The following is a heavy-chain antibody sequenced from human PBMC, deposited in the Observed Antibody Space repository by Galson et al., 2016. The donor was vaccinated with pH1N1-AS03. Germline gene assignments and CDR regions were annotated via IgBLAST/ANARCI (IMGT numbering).Heavy chain of an antibody. CDR3: ASAERPGIAVAPFDY. V-gene: IGHV4-4*07. J-gene: IGHJ4*02. D-gene: IGHD6-19*01. CDR2: IYASGSS. Sequence: LSLTCNVSGGSFSTYSWSWIRQPAGKGLEWFGRIYASGSSNYNPSLKSRVTMSLDKSKNQFSLKLSSVTAADTAVYYCASAERPGIAVAPFDYWGQGTLVTVSS. CDR1: GGSFSTYS.